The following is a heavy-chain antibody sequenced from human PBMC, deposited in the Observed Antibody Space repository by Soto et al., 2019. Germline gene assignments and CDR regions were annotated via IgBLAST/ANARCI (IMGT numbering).Heavy chain of an antibody. D-gene: IGHD3-3*02. CDR1: GFTFTDAW. CDR3: TPLTSICGVVVDY. Sequence: DVQLVESGGGLVKPGGSLRLSCAASGFTFTDAWMNWVRQAPGKGLEWVGRIKSKTDGGTTDCAAPVKGRFTISRDDSQSTVYLQMNSVKTEDTAVYYCTPLTSICGVVVDYWGQGTLGTVSS. V-gene: IGHV3-15*07. J-gene: IGHJ4*02. CDR2: IKSKTDGGTT.